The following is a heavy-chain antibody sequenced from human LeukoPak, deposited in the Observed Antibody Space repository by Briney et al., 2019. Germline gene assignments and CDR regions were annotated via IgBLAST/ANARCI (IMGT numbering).Heavy chain of an antibody. CDR1: GFTFSSYA. CDR2: ISSSSSYI. CDR3: ARDYVLGDAFDI. V-gene: IGHV3-21*01. J-gene: IGHJ3*02. D-gene: IGHD3-16*01. Sequence: MSGGSLRLSCAASGFTFSSYAMSWVRQAPGKGLEWVSSISSSSSYIYYADSVKGRFTISRDNAKNSLYLQMNSLRAEDTAVYYCARDYVLGDAFDIWGQGTMVTVSS.